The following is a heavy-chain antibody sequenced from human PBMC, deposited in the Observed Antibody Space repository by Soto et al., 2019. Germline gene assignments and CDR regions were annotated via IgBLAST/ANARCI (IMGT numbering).Heavy chain of an antibody. J-gene: IGHJ4*02. CDR1: GGSISSSSYY. CDR2: IYYSGST. Sequence: LSLTCTVSGGSISSSSYYWGWIRQPPGKGLEWIGSIYYSGSTYYNPSLKSRVTISVDTSKNQFSLKLSSVTAADTAVYYCARGKYFDYWGQGTLVTVSS. CDR3: ARGKYFDY. V-gene: IGHV4-39*01.